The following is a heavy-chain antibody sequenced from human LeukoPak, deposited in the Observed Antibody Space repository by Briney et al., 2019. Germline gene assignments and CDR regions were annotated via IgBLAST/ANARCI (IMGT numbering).Heavy chain of an antibody. V-gene: IGHV3-48*01. CDR1: GFTFSSYD. J-gene: IGHJ5*02. CDR3: ARGPPLFDP. Sequence: GGSLRLSCAASGFTFSSYDMNWIRQAPGKGLEWISYISISSSTVHYADSVKGRFTISRDNAKNSLYLQMNSLRAEDTAIYYCARGPPLFDPWGQGTLVTVSS. CDR2: ISISSSTV.